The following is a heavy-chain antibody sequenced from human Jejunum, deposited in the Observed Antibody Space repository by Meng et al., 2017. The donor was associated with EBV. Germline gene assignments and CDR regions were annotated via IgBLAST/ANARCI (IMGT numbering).Heavy chain of an antibody. Sequence: QVHLVQSGAEVKKPGASVKISCKPPGYTFTTYYMHWVRQAPGQGPEWVGLVNPSPVDTNYARKFQGRVTMTSDTSTSTVHMELNSLKSDDTAVYYCARGLDSSTPGTDWGQETLVTVSS. CDR1: GYTFTTYY. CDR2: VNPSPVDT. D-gene: IGHD6-13*01. CDR3: ARGLDSSTPGTD. V-gene: IGHV1-46*01. J-gene: IGHJ4*02.